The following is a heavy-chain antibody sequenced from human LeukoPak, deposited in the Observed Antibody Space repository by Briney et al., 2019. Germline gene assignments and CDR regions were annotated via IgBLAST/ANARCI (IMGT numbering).Heavy chain of an antibody. CDR1: GGSISSYY. J-gene: IGHJ4*02. CDR2: IYYSGIT. D-gene: IGHD2-2*01. CDR3: ARDKYCSSTSCSPLFDY. Sequence: SETLSLTCTVSGGSISSYYWSWIRQPPGKGLEWIGYIYYSGITNYNPSLKSRVTISVDTSKHQFSLKLSSLTAADTAVYYCARDKYCSSTSCSPLFDYWGQGTLVTVSS. V-gene: IGHV4-59*01.